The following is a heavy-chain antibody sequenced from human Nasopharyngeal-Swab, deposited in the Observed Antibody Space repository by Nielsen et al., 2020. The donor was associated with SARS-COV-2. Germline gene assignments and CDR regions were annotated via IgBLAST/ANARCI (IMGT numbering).Heavy chain of an antibody. V-gene: IGHV1-46*01. Sequence: WVRQAPGQGLEWMGIINPSGGSTSYAQKFQGRVTMTRDTSTSTVYMELSSLRSEDTAVYYCARVISLGEYYFDYWGQGTLVTAPQ. CDR3: ARVISLGEYYFDY. J-gene: IGHJ4*02. D-gene: IGHD3-10*01. CDR2: INPSGGST.